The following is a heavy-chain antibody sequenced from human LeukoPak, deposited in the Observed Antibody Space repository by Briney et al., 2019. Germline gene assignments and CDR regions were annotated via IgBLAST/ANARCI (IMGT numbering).Heavy chain of an antibody. J-gene: IGHJ3*02. CDR2: IKQDGSEK. D-gene: IGHD3-22*01. CDR1: GFTFSSYW. Sequence: KSGGSLRLSCAASGFTFSSYWMSWVRQAPGKGLEWVANIKQDGSEKYYVDSVKGRLTISRDNAKNSLYLQMNSLRAEDTAVYYCARNDSSDHEGHDAFDIWGQGTMVTVSS. CDR3: ARNDSSDHEGHDAFDI. V-gene: IGHV3-7*01.